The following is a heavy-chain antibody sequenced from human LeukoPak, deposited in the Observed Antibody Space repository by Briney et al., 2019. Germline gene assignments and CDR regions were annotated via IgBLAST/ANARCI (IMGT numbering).Heavy chain of an antibody. D-gene: IGHD5-18*01. CDR2: ISASRRSL. CDR3: GRDSPRGYSIDY. Sequence: PGGSLRLSCAASGFTFSSFSMNWVRQAPGKGLEWVSHISASRRSLYYADSVKGRFTISRDNAKNSLYLQMNSLRDEDTAVYYCGRDSPRGYSIDYWGQGTLVTVSS. CDR1: GFTFSSFS. V-gene: IGHV3-48*02. J-gene: IGHJ4*02.